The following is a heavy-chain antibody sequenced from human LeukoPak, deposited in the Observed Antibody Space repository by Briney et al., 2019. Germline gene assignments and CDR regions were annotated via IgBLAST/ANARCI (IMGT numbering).Heavy chain of an antibody. Sequence: PSETLSLTCTVSGGSISSGSYYWSWIRQPAGKGLEWIGRIYTSGSTNYNPSLKSRVTISVDTSKNQFSLKLSSVTAADTAVYYCARDHAGIAVGFDYWGQGTLVTVSS. J-gene: IGHJ4*02. V-gene: IGHV4-61*02. CDR1: GGSISSGSYY. D-gene: IGHD6-19*01. CDR3: ARDHAGIAVGFDY. CDR2: IYTSGST.